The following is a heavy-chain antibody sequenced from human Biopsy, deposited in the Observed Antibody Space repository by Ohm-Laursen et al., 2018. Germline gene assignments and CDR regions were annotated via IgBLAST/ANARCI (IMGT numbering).Heavy chain of an antibody. Sequence: PTQTLTLTRSFSGFPLSARGMCVSWIRQAPGKALEWLARVDWDDYKDYSASLQTKLSISKDTSNDQVVLTVNNVDPADTATYYCARTPILIVSAGLVYRHRRHLQGMDVWGQGIAVTVS. CDR3: ARTPILIVSAGLVYRHRRHLQGMDV. D-gene: IGHD6-13*01. J-gene: IGHJ6*02. CDR2: VDWDDYK. V-gene: IGHV2-70*11. CDR1: GFPLSARGMC.